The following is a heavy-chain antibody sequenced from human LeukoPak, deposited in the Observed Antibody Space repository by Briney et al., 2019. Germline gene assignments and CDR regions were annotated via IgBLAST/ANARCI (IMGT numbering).Heavy chain of an antibody. V-gene: IGHV1-18*01. D-gene: IGHD3-10*01. CDR1: GYTFTSYG. CDR3: ARDEFGSGYYYGMDV. J-gene: IGHJ6*02. Sequence: VASVKVSCKASGYTFTSYGISWVRQAPGQGLEWMGWISAYNGNTNYAQKLQGRVTMTTDTSTSTAYMELRSLRSDDTAVYYCARDEFGSGYYYGMDVWGQGTTVTVSS. CDR2: ISAYNGNT.